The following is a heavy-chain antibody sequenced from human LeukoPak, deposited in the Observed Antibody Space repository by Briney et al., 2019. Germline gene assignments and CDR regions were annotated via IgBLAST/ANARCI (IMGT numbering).Heavy chain of an antibody. Sequence: GAPVKVCCKASGYTFTSYGISWVRQAPGQGLEWMGWISAYTGNTNYAQKLQGRVTMTTDTSTSTAYMELRSLRSDDTAVYYCARDLFVVVVAATVGWFDPWGQGTLVTLSS. CDR2: ISAYTGNT. CDR1: GYTFTSYG. CDR3: ARDLFVVVVAATVGWFDP. V-gene: IGHV1-18*01. J-gene: IGHJ5*02. D-gene: IGHD2-15*01.